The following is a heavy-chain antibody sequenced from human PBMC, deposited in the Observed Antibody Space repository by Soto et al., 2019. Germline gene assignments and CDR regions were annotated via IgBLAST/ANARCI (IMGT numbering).Heavy chain of an antibody. CDR2: ISYDGSNK. V-gene: IGHV3-30-3*01. CDR1: GFTFSSYA. CDR3: ARDSDYYGSGSGDY. Sequence: QVQLVESGGGVVQPGRSLRLSCAASGFTFSSYAMHWVRQAPGKGLEWVAVISYDGSNKYYADSVKSRFTISRDNSKNTRYLQMNSLRAEDTAVYYCARDSDYYGSGSGDYWGQGTLVTVSS. D-gene: IGHD3-10*01. J-gene: IGHJ4*02.